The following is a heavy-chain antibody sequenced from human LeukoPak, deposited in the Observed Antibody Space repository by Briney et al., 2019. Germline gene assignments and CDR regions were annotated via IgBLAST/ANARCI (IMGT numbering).Heavy chain of an antibody. D-gene: IGHD3-16*01. CDR1: GFTLRDYY. CDR3: ASVESLGEPFDY. Sequence: GGSLRLSCAASGFTLRDYYMSWIRQAPGKGLNGVSYISSSGGTIYYADSVKGRFTISRDNAKNSLYLQMNSLRAEDTAVYYCASVESLGEPFDYWGQGTLVTVSS. CDR2: ISSSGGTI. J-gene: IGHJ4*02. V-gene: IGHV3-11*01.